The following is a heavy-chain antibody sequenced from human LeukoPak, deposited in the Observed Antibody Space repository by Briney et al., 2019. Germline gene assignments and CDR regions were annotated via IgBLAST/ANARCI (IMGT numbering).Heavy chain of an antibody. Sequence: SETLSLTCTVSGGSISSSSYYWGWIRQPPGKGLEWIGSIYYSGSTYYNPSLKSRVTISVDTSKNQFSLKLSSVTAADTAVYYCARTTPYYYDSSGYDAFDIWGQGTMVTVSS. CDR1: GGSISSSSYY. CDR2: IYYSGST. CDR3: ARTTPYYYDSSGYDAFDI. D-gene: IGHD3-22*01. J-gene: IGHJ3*02. V-gene: IGHV4-39*07.